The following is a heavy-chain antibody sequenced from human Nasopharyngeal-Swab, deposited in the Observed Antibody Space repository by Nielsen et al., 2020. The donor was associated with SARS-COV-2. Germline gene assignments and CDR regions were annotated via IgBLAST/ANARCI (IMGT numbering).Heavy chain of an antibody. Sequence: SVKVSCMASGGIFSSYAISWVRQAPGQGLEWMGGIIPIFGTANYAQKFQGRVTITADESTSTAYMELSSLRSEDTAVYYCARYSSSWLYYYGMDVWGQGTTVTVSS. D-gene: IGHD6-13*01. CDR1: GGIFSSYA. J-gene: IGHJ6*02. CDR3: ARYSSSWLYYYGMDV. V-gene: IGHV1-69*13. CDR2: IIPIFGTA.